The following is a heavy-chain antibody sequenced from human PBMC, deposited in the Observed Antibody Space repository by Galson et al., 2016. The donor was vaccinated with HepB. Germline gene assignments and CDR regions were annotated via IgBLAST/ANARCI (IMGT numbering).Heavy chain of an antibody. Sequence: ETLSLTCNVSGGSISNFYWTWIRQPPGRGLEWIGHVYYSGRTDYNPSLKSRVTISLDTSKSQFSLTLNSENAADTALYYCARAGGYYDDSGYSFDYWGQGTLVTVSS. CDR3: ARAGGYYDDSGYSFDY. CDR2: VYYSGRT. V-gene: IGHV4-59*01. CDR1: GGSISNFY. J-gene: IGHJ4*02. D-gene: IGHD3-22*01.